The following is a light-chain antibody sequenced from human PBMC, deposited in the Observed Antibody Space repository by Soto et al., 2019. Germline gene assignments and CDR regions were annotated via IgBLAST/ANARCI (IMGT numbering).Light chain of an antibody. CDR3: SSYTRSTTWV. J-gene: IGLJ3*02. CDR2: EVS. Sequence: QSALTQPASVSGSPGQSITISCTGTSSDVGGYNSVSWYQQHPGKAPKVMIYEVSNRPSGVSNRFSGSKSGNTVSLTISGLQTEDEADYYCSSYTRSTTWVFGGGTKLTVL. CDR1: SSDVGGYNS. V-gene: IGLV2-14*01.